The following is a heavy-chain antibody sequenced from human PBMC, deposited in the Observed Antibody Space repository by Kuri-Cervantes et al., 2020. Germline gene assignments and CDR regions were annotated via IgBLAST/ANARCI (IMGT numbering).Heavy chain of an antibody. CDR2: ISWNSGSI. Sequence: SLKISCAASGFTLDDYAMHWVRQAPGKGLEWVSGISWNSGSIGYADSVKGRFTISRDNAKNSLYLQMNSLRAEDKAVYYCAKDSSWFGEDDAFDIWGQGTMVTVSS. J-gene: IGHJ3*02. CDR3: AKDSSWFGEDDAFDI. CDR1: GFTLDDYA. V-gene: IGHV3-9*01. D-gene: IGHD3-10*01.